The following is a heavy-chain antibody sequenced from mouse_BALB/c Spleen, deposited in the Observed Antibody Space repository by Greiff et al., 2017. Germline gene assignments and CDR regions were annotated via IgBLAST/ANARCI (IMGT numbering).Heavy chain of an antibody. J-gene: IGHJ3*01. Sequence: VQLQESGAELMKPGASVKISCKATGYTFSSYWIEWVKQRPGHGLEWIGEILPGSGSTNYNEKFKGKATFTADTSSNTAYMQLSSLTSEDSAVYYCARGGVRRAWFAYWGQGTLVTVSA. CDR2: ILPGSGST. CDR3: ARGGVRRAWFAY. V-gene: IGHV1-9*01. D-gene: IGHD2-14*01. CDR1: GYTFSSYW.